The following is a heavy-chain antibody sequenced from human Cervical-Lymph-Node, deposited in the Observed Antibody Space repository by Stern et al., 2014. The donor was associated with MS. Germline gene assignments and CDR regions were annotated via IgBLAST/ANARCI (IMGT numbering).Heavy chain of an antibody. J-gene: IGHJ4*02. Sequence: EVQLVESGGGLVQPGRSLRLSCAASGFTFNDYSMHWVRQAPGKGLEWVSGISWDSGSTDYAASVKGGFAISRDNAKNSLFLHMNSLRPEDTAFYYCAKTTVTTRPFEYWGQGTLVTVSS. CDR1: GFTFNDYS. CDR2: ISWDSGST. D-gene: IGHD4-17*01. V-gene: IGHV3-9*01. CDR3: AKTTVTTRPFEY.